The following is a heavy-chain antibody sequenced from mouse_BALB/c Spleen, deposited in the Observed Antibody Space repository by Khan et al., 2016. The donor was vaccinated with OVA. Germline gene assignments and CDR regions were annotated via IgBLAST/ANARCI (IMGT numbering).Heavy chain of an antibody. CDR3: ASYRYDYFDY. V-gene: IGHV1-87*01. J-gene: IGHJ2*01. CDR2: IYPGDGDT. CDR1: GYTFTSYW. Sequence: VKLVESGAELARPGASVKLSCKASGYTFTSYWMQWVKQKPGQGLEWIGTIYPGDGDTRYTQKFKGKATLTADKSSSTAYMQLSSLASEYSAVYFCASYRYDYFDYWGQGTTLTVSS. D-gene: IGHD2-14*01.